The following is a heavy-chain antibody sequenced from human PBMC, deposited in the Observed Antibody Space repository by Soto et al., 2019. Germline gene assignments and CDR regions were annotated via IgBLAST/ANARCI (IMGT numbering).Heavy chain of an antibody. J-gene: IGHJ1*01. Sequence: EVQLVESGGGLVKPGGSLRLSCAASGFTFSNYNMDWVRQAPGKEPEWVSSITSDRGYKYYADSLTGGFTISRDNARNSLYLEMNSLRTEDTSMYYCVTRMQCTGTRCHPNFQYGGQGTLVTFSS. CDR3: VTRMQCTGTRCHPNFQY. V-gene: IGHV3-21*01. CDR1: GFTFSNYN. D-gene: IGHD2-2*01. CDR2: ITSDRGYK.